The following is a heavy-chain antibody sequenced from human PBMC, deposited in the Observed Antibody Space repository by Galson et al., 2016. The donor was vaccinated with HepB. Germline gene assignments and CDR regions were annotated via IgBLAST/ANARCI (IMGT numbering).Heavy chain of an antibody. V-gene: IGHV3-30*18. J-gene: IGHJ4*02. CDR3: AKGGLEMAWD. CDR2: ISFDGNNK. D-gene: IGHD5-24*01. Sequence: SLRLSCAASGFTFSSYGMYWVRQAPGKGLEWVAVISFDGNNKYYADSVKGRFTISRDNSKNVFYLQMNSLRPEDTAVYYCAKGGLEMAWDWGQGTLVTVSS. CDR1: GFTFSSYG.